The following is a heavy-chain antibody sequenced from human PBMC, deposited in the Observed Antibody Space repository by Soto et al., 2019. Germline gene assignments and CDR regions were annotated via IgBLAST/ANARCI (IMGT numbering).Heavy chain of an antibody. Sequence: EVQLVESGGGLIQPGGSLKLSCAASGFTVGNNYMSWVRQAPGKGLEWGSLIYSTGTTKYADSVKGRFTVSRENAKNTLYLQMNRLRAEDTDVYYCAKDGRGSGSHYNSFGYWGQGTLVTVSS. V-gene: IGHV3-53*01. J-gene: IGHJ4*01. D-gene: IGHD3-10*01. CDR1: GFTVGNNY. CDR3: AKDGRGSGSHYNSFGY. CDR2: IYSTGTT.